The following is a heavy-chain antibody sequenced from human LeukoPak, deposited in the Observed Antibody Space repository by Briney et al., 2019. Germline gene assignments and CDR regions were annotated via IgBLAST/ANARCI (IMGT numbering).Heavy chain of an antibody. Sequence: GGSLRLSCEASGLTFSSYAMSGVRRAPGKGLEWVSAISGSGGSTYYADSVKGRFTISRDNSKNTLYLQMNSLRAEDTAVYYCARDPGYCSSTSCYSAFDIWGQGTMVTVSS. J-gene: IGHJ3*02. D-gene: IGHD2-2*02. CDR2: ISGSGGST. CDR1: GLTFSSYA. CDR3: ARDPGYCSSTSCYSAFDI. V-gene: IGHV3-23*01.